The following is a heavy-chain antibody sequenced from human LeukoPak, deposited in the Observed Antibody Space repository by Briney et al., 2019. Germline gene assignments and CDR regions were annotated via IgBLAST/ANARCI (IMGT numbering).Heavy chain of an antibody. J-gene: IGHJ5*02. Sequence: GGSLRLSCAASGFTFSSYSMNWVRQAPGKGLEWVSSISSSSSYIYYADSVKGRFTISRDNAKNSLYLQMNSLRAEDTAVYYCARDRDTAMVTLPWFDPWGQGTLVTVSS. V-gene: IGHV3-21*01. CDR3: ARDRDTAMVTLPWFDP. CDR1: GFTFSSYS. D-gene: IGHD5-18*01. CDR2: ISSSSSYI.